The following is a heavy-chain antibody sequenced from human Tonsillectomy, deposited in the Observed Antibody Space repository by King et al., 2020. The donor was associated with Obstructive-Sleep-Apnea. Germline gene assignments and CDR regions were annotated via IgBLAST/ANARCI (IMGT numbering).Heavy chain of an antibody. J-gene: IGHJ6*02. CDR1: GFTFNNAW. CDR2: IKGKTDRGTT. D-gene: IGHD3-16*01. CDR3: TTAHLSCYGMDV. Sequence: VQLVESGGGLVKPGGSLRLSCAASGFTFNNAWLTWVRQAPGKGREWVGRIKGKTDRGTTDYAAPMEGRVTISRDDPKNTRYLQMNSLKTEDTAVYYCTTAHLSCYGMDVWGQGTTVTVSS. V-gene: IGHV3-15*01.